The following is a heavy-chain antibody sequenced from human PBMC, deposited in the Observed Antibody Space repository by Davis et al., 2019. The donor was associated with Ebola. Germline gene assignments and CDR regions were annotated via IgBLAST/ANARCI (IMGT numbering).Heavy chain of an antibody. V-gene: IGHV3-53*01. CDR3: AKAWGVITTSYYAMDV. CDR2: IYSGGST. D-gene: IGHD4/OR15-4a*01. J-gene: IGHJ6*02. Sequence: PGGSLRLSCAASGFTVSSNYMSWVRQAPGKGLEWVSVIYSGGSTYYADSVKGRFTISRDNSKNTLFLQMNSLRAGDTAIYYCAKAWGVITTSYYAMDVWGQGTTVTVSS. CDR1: GFTVSSNY.